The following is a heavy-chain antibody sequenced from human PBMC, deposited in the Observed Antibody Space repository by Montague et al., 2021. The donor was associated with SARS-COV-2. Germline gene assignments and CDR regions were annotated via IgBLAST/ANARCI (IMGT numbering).Heavy chain of an antibody. D-gene: IGHD3-22*01. CDR2: IYTSGGT. Sequence: TLSLTCTVSGGSNSSGSYYWSWVRQPAGKGLEWIGRIYTSGGTNYNPSLKSRVTISVDTSKNQFSLKLSSVTAADTAVYYCARDPLYYYDSSGLLLDWYFDLWGRGTLVTVSS. CDR1: GGSNSSGSYY. J-gene: IGHJ2*01. V-gene: IGHV4-61*02. CDR3: ARDPLYYYDSSGLLLDWYFDL.